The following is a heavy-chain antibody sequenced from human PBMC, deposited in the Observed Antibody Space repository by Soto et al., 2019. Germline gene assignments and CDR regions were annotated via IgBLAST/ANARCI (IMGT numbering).Heavy chain of an antibody. Sequence: EVQLLESGGGLVQPGGSLRLSCAAPGFTFSSYAMTWVRQAPGKGREWASAISYSGVSTYYADSVKARLTISRDSSEKTLSLQINSLRVDDTAVYYCARTRGYSDYDLDYWGQGTLVTVSS. J-gene: IGHJ4*02. CDR2: ISYSGVST. V-gene: IGHV3-23*01. CDR3: ARTRGYSDYDLDY. CDR1: GFTFSSYA. D-gene: IGHD5-12*01.